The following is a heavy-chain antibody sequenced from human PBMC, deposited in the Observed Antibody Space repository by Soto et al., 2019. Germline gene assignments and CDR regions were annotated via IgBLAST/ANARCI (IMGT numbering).Heavy chain of an antibody. J-gene: IGHJ3*01. CDR1: GFPFDNYA. Sequence: PGGSLRLSCEASGFPFDNYAMGWVRQAPGKGLEWVSAISGPGGSTYYADSVKGRFTISRDNSQNTVFLQMNSLRAEDTALYHCAKSARGDGYKNAFDVWGQGTMVTVSS. CDR2: ISGPGGST. V-gene: IGHV3-23*01. D-gene: IGHD5-12*01. CDR3: AKSARGDGYKNAFDV.